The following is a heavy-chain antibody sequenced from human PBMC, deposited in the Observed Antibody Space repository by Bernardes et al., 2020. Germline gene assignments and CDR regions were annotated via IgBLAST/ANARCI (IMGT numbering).Heavy chain of an antibody. CDR2: ISYDGSNK. CDR3: AKDLLKIDSNYFHYYYYGMDV. D-gene: IGHD4-4*01. V-gene: IGHV3-30*18. J-gene: IGHJ6*02. Sequence: GGSLRLSCAASGFTFSSYGMHWVRQAPGKGLEWVAVISYDGSNKYYADSVKGRFTISRDNSKNTLYLQMNSLRAEDTAVYYCAKDLLKIDSNYFHYYYYGMDVWGQGTTVTVSS. CDR1: GFTFSSYG.